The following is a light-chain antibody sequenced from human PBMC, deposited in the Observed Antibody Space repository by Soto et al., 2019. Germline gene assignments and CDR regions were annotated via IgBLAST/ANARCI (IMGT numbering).Light chain of an antibody. CDR1: QNIITY. J-gene: IGKJ5*01. V-gene: IGKV1-39*01. CDR2: AAS. CDR3: QQAYDPPIT. Sequence: DIHTPMKTCSLSASVGDGVTITCRASQNIITYLNWYQQKPGQAPKFLIYAASSLQSGVPSRFSGRGSGTDFTLTITNLHPEDFTPYFCQQAYDPPITFGQGTRLEIK.